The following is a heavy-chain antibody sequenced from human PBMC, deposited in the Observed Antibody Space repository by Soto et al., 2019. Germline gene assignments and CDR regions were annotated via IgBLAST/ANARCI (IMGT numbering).Heavy chain of an antibody. J-gene: IGHJ4*02. V-gene: IGHV2-26*01. D-gene: IGHD6-6*01. CDR1: GFSLSNARMG. CDR3: ARIRYSSSLDY. Sequence: QVTLKESGPVLVKPTETLTLTCTVSGFSLSNARMGVSWIRQPPGKALEWLAHIFSNDKKSYSTSLKSRLTISKDTSKSQVVLTMTNMDPVDTATYYCARIRYSSSLDYWGQGTLVTVSS. CDR2: IFSNDKK.